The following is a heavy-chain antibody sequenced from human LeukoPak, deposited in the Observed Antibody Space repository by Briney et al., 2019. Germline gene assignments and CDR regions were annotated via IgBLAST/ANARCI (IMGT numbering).Heavy chain of an antibody. CDR2: ISAYNGNT. CDR3: AREGKYYYDSSGSYLDY. Sequence: GASVKVSCKASGYTFTSYGISWVRQAPGQGLEWMGWISAYNGNTNYAQKLQGRVTMTTDTSTGTAYMELRSLRSDDTAVYYCAREGKYYYDSSGSYLDYWGQGTLVTVSS. CDR1: GYTFTSYG. J-gene: IGHJ4*02. V-gene: IGHV1-18*01. D-gene: IGHD3-22*01.